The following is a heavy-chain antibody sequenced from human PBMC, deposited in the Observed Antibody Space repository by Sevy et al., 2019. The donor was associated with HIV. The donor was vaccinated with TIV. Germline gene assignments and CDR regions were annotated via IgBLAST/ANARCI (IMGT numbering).Heavy chain of an antibody. CDR3: ARERKMYDSSGYYFHFDY. D-gene: IGHD3-22*01. CDR1: GFTFSSYS. Sequence: GESLKISCAASGFTFSSYSMNWVRQAPGKGLEWVSYISRSSSTIYDADSVKGRFTISRDNAKNSLYLQMNSLRDEDTAVYYCARERKMYDSSGYYFHFDYWGQGTLVTVSS. V-gene: IGHV3-48*02. J-gene: IGHJ4*02. CDR2: ISRSSSTI.